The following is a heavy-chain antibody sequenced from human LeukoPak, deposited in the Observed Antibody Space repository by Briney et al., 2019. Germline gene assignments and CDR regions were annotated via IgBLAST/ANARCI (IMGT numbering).Heavy chain of an antibody. Sequence: PSETLSLTCTVSGGSISSGNYCWSWIRQPAGKGLEWIGRICTTGSTSYNPSLKSRVTISVDTSQNQFSLKLSSVTAADTAAYYCATDHLDTYGSIGALDIWGQGTMVTVSS. CDR1: GGSISSGNYC. D-gene: IGHD3-10*01. J-gene: IGHJ3*02. V-gene: IGHV4-61*02. CDR3: ATDHLDTYGSIGALDI. CDR2: ICTTGST.